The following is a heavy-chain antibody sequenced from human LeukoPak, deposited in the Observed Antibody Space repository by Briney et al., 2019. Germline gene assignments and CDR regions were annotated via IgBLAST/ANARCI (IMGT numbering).Heavy chain of an antibody. Sequence: GASVHVSCQPCGYTFPQYYILLVGEAPGQGLEWMGIINPSSGSTSYAQKFQDRVTMTRDTSTSTLYLELSSLWSEDTAVYYCARGCSVGHYRGFDHWGQGTLVTVSS. V-gene: IGHV1-46*01. CDR1: GYTFPQYY. J-gene: IGHJ5*02. CDR2: INPSSGST. D-gene: IGHD3-10*02. CDR3: ARGCSVGHYRGFDH.